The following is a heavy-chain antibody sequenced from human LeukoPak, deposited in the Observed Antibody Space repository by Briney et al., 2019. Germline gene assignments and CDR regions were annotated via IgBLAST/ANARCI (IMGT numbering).Heavy chain of an antibody. CDR3: AGLYGYYFDY. J-gene: IGHJ4*02. D-gene: IGHD3-16*01. V-gene: IGHV4-59*01. CDR2: IYYSGST. CDR1: GGSISSYY. Sequence: SETLSLTCTVSGGSISSYYWSWIRQPPGKGLEWTGYIYYSGSTNYNPSLKSRVTISVDTSKNQFSLKLSSVTAADTAVYYCAGLYGYYFDYWGQGTLVTVSS.